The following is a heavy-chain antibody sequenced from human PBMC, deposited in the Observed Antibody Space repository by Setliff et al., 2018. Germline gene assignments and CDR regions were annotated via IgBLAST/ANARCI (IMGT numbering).Heavy chain of an antibody. CDR1: GGSIGPHY. J-gene: IGHJ4*02. CDR2: IFYSDTA. CDR3: ARAASRAEYSDTSAYLPFDF. Sequence: PSETLSLTCTVSGGSIGPHYWSWIRQAPGKGLEWIGHIFYSDTAKYNPSLESRAAISVDSSKTQFSLKLRSVTAADTAVYFCARAASRAEYSDTSAYLPFDFWGLGTLVTVSS. V-gene: IGHV4-59*11. D-gene: IGHD3-16*01.